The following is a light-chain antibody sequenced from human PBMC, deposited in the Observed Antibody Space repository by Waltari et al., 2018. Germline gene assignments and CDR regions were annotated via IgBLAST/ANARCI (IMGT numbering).Light chain of an antibody. CDR2: NAV. Sequence: QPVLTQPPSASGTPGQRVTISCSGSSSNIGNDNVYWYQQLPGKAPTLLIYNAVQRPSGVPDRFSGSKSGTSASLAISGLRSEDEADYYCVGWDGSLRAYVFGTGTMLTVL. V-gene: IGLV1-47*01. CDR1: SSNIGNDN. CDR3: VGWDGSLRAYV. J-gene: IGLJ1*01.